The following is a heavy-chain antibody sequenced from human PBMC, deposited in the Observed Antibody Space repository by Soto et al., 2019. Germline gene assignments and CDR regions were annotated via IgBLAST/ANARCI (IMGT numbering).Heavy chain of an antibody. CDR1: GGSFTSYL. J-gene: IGHJ4*02. CDR3: ARVPPSGAGYDCLPAAY. V-gene: IGHV1-69*02. Sequence: QVQLVQSGAEVKKPGSSVKVSCKTSGGSFTSYLISWVRQAPGQGLEWMGRIIPMLDIANYAQKFQGRVTITADKSTSTAYRELSSVRSGDTAVYYCARVPPSGAGYDCLPAAYGGQGTLVTVSS. D-gene: IGHD5-12*01. CDR2: IIPMLDIA.